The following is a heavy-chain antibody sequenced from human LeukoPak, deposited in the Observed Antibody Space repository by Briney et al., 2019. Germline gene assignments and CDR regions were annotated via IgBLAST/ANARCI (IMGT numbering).Heavy chain of an antibody. D-gene: IGHD3-10*01. CDR3: ARHLSLVRGFYFDY. V-gene: IGHV3-30*03. CDR2: ISFGGSNK. J-gene: IGHJ4*02. Sequence: GRSLRLSCTVSGFTFSSFGMHWVRQAPGKGLEWVAVISFGGSNKYYADSVKGRFTISRDNSKNTLYLQMNSLRVEDTAVYYCARHLSLVRGFYFDYWGQGTLVTVSS. CDR1: GFTFSSFG.